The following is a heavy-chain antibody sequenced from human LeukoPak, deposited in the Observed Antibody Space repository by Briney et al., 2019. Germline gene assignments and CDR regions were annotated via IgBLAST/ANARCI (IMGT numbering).Heavy chain of an antibody. CDR1: GGSISSVPYS. Sequence: PSETLSLTCAVSGGSISSVPYSWSWIRQPPGKGLEWIGYIYHSGSTYYNPSLKSRVTISVDRSKNQFSLKLTSVTAADTAVYYCARTYRYDFWSGYYHWGQGTPVTVSS. D-gene: IGHD3-3*01. CDR2: IYHSGST. J-gene: IGHJ4*02. CDR3: ARTYRYDFWSGYYH. V-gene: IGHV4-30-2*01.